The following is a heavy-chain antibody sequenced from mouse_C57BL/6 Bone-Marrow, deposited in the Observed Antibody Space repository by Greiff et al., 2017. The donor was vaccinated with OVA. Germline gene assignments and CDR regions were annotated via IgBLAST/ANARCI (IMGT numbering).Heavy chain of an antibody. CDR1: GFTFSDYY. J-gene: IGHJ2*01. CDR2: ISNGGGST. D-gene: IGHD2-4*01. Sequence: EVHLVESGGGLVQPGGSLKLSCAASGFTFSDYYMYWVRQTPEKRLEWVAYISNGGGSTYYPDTVKGRFTISRDNAKNTLYLQMSRLKSEDTAMYYCARHDDLDYFDYWGQGTTLTVSS. V-gene: IGHV5-12*01. CDR3: ARHDDLDYFDY.